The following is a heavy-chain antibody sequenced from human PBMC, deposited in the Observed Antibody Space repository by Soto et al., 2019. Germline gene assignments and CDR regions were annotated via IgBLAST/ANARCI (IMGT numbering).Heavy chain of an antibody. CDR1: GFTFSSYA. J-gene: IGHJ4*02. V-gene: IGHV3-23*01. CDR3: AKDGGSSGFGFDY. CDR2: ISGSGGST. D-gene: IGHD3-22*01. Sequence: SLRLSCAASGFTFSSYAMSWVRQAPGKGLEWVSAISGSGGSTYYADSVRGRFTISRDNSKNTLYLQMNSLRAEDTAVYYCAKDGGSSGFGFDYWGQGTLVTVSS.